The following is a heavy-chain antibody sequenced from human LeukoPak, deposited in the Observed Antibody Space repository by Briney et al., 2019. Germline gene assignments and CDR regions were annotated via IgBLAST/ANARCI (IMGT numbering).Heavy chain of an antibody. CDR3: ARVTGYVMEDYFDY. V-gene: IGHV4-59*01. D-gene: IGHD6-13*01. J-gene: IGHJ4*02. CDR1: GGSISSYY. Sequence: PSETPSLTCTVSGGSISSYYWSWIRQPPGKGLEWIGYIYYSGSTNYNPSLKSRVTISVDTSKNQFSLRLSSVTAADTAVYYCARVTGYVMEDYFDYWGQGTLVTVSS. CDR2: IYYSGST.